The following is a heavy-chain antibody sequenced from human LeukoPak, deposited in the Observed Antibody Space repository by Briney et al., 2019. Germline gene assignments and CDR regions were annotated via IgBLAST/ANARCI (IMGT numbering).Heavy chain of an antibody. J-gene: IGHJ3*02. CDR3: AIYSGYGTNAFDI. D-gene: IGHD5-12*01. CDR2: ISGGGGNT. Sequence: PGGSLRLSCAASGFTFSSYAMTCVRQGPGKGLEWVSDISGGGGNTYYADSVKGRFTISRDNSKNTLYLQMHSLRAEDTAVYYCAIYSGYGTNAFDIWGQGTMVTVSS. V-gene: IGHV3-23*01. CDR1: GFTFSSYA.